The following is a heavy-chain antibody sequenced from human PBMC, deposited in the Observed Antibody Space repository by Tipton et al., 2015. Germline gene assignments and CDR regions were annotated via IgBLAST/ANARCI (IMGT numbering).Heavy chain of an antibody. V-gene: IGHV3-21*01. CDR3: ARDSAVSACFDF. CDR1: GFVFNVYR. Sequence: SLRLSCAASGFVFNVYRMNWVRQAPGKGLEWVSSIDTSGSFIYYADSVKGRFTISRDNAKNSLFLQMNSLRAEDTAVYYCARDSAVSACFDFWGQGNLVTVSS. J-gene: IGHJ4*02. D-gene: IGHD6-19*01. CDR2: IDTSGSFI.